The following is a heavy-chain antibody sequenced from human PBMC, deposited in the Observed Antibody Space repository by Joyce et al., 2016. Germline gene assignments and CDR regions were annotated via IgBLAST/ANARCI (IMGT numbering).Heavy chain of an antibody. CDR2: ISSSSSII. CDR3: AKADYGDKIDAFDI. D-gene: IGHD4-17*01. Sequence: EVQLVESGGGLVQPGGSLRLSCAASGFTFSSYSMNWVRQAPGKGLEWVSYISSSSSIIYYADSVKGRFTISRDNAKNSLYLQMNSLRAEDTAVYYCAKADYGDKIDAFDIWGQGTMVTVSS. V-gene: IGHV3-48*01. J-gene: IGHJ3*02. CDR1: GFTFSSYS.